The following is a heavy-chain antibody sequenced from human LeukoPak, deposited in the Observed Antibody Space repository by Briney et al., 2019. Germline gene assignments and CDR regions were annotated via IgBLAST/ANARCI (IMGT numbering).Heavy chain of an antibody. CDR3: TTPYGDYRSQDDY. CDR1: GFTFGDYA. CDR2: IRSKAYGGTT. V-gene: IGHV3-49*03. D-gene: IGHD4-17*01. J-gene: IGHJ4*02. Sequence: GGSLRLSCTASGFTFGDYAMSWFRQAPGKGLEWVGFIRSKAYGGTTEYAASVKGRFTISRDDSKSIAYLQMNSLKTEDTAVYYCTTPYGDYRSQDDYWGQGTLVTVSS.